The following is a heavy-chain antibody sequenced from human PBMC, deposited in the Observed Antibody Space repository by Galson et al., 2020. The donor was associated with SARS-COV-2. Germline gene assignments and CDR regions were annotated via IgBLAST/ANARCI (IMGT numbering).Heavy chain of an antibody. CDR3: ARGRGADYRSDY. V-gene: IGHV4-34*01. Sequence: SETLSLTCAVYGGSFSGYYWNWIRQPPGMGLEWLGEINHSGSTNYNPSLKSRVIISVDTSKSQFSLKLSSVTAADTAVYYCARGRGADYRSDYWGQGTLVTVSS. CDR1: GGSFSGYY. D-gene: IGHD4-4*01. CDR2: INHSGST. J-gene: IGHJ4*02.